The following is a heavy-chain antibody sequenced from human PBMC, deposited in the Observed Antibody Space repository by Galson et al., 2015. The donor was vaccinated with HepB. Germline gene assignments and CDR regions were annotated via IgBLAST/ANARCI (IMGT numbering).Heavy chain of an antibody. CDR3: ARVSGVVGATATPPWFDP. Sequence: ETLSLTCTVSGGSVSSGNYYWSWIRQPPGKGLEWIGFIYYSGSTNSNPSLKSRVTISVDTSKNQFSLNLSSVTAADTALYFCARVSGVVGATATPPWFDPWGQGTLVTVSS. CDR1: GGSVSSGNYY. V-gene: IGHV4-61*01. CDR2: IYYSGST. D-gene: IGHD2-2*01. J-gene: IGHJ5*02.